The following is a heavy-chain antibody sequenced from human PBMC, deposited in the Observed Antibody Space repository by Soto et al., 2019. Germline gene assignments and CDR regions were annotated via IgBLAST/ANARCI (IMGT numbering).Heavy chain of an antibody. V-gene: IGHV3-23*01. CDR1: GFSFVNYA. J-gene: IGHJ4*02. D-gene: IGHD6-19*01. CDR3: AKATTNGGWFNPFDS. CDR2: LSGSGTST. Sequence: GSLRLSCAASGFSFVNYAMNWVRQAPGKGLEWVSGLSGSGTSTYYADSVKGRFTISRDNSRDTLFLQMNSLTADHTAVYYCAKATTNGGWFNPFDSWGQGALVTVS.